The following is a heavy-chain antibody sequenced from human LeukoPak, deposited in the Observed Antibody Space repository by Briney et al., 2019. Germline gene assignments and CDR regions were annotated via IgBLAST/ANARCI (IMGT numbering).Heavy chain of an antibody. CDR2: IYPGDSDT. V-gene: IGHV5-51*01. Sequence: GESLKISCKGSGYIFTSYWIGWVRQMPGKGLEWLGIIYPGDSDTRYSPSFQGQVTISADKSITTAYLQWSSLKASDTAMYYCVRGTSGWFYDAFDIWGQGTIVTVSS. D-gene: IGHD6-19*01. CDR3: VRGTSGWFYDAFDI. CDR1: GYIFTSYW. J-gene: IGHJ3*02.